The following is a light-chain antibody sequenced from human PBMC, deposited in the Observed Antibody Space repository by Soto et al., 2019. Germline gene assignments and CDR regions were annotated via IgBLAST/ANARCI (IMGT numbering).Light chain of an antibody. V-gene: IGKV1-5*01. CDR1: QSISSW. J-gene: IGKJ1*01. Sequence: DIQMTQSPSTLSASVGHRVTITCRASQSISSWLAWYQQKPGKAPKLLIYDASSLESGVPSRFSGSGSGTEFTLTISSLQTDDFATYYCQQYNSYWTFGQGTKVEIK. CDR2: DAS. CDR3: QQYNSYWT.